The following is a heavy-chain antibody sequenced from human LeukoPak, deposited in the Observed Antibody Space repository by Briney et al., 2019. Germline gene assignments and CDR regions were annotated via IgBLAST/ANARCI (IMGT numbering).Heavy chain of an antibody. V-gene: IGHV4-59*01. J-gene: IGHJ4*02. CDR1: GGSISRYY. CDR2: IYYSGST. Sequence: SETLSLTCTVSGGSISRYYWSWIRRPPGKGLEWIGYIYYSGSTNYNPSLKSRVTISVDTSKNQFSLKLSSVTAADTAVYYCARTAAISGSYYFDYWGQGTLVTVSS. D-gene: IGHD1-26*01. CDR3: ARTAAISGSYYFDY.